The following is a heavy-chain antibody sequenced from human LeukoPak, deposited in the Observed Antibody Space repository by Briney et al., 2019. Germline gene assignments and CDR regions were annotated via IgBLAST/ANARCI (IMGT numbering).Heavy chain of an antibody. D-gene: IGHD6-13*01. CDR1: GFTFSSYA. CDR2: ISASGGCT. CDR3: AKRAAAGQFDY. J-gene: IGHJ4*02. Sequence: PGGSLRLSCAASGFTFSSYAMTWVRQAPGKGLEWVSGISASGGCTSYADSVKGRVTISRDNSKNTLYLQMNSLRAEETAVYYCAKRAAAGQFDYWGQGTLVTVSS. V-gene: IGHV3-23*01.